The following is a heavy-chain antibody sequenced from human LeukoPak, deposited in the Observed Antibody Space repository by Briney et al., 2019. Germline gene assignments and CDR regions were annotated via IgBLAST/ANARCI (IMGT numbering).Heavy chain of an antibody. CDR2: ISYDGSNK. J-gene: IGHJ4*02. V-gene: IGHV3-30*18. D-gene: IGHD3-10*01. CDR1: GFAFSSYG. CDR3: AKDHSYASGSYYNFDT. Sequence: GGSLRLSCAASGFAFSSYGVHWVRQAPGKGLEWVAVISYDGSNKYYADSVKGRFTTSRDNSKNTLYLQMNSLRPEDTAVYYCAKDHSYASGSYYNFDTWGQGTLVTVSS.